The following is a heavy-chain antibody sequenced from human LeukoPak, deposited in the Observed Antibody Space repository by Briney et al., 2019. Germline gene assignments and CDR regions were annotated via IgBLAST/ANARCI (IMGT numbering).Heavy chain of an antibody. CDR3: ARVIRRGYSYGSLGPGYMDV. V-gene: IGHV4-34*01. D-gene: IGHD5-18*01. Sequence: PSETLSLTCTVSGGSISSNFWSWIRQPPGKGLEWIGEINHSGSTNYNPSLKSRVTISVDTSKNQFSLKLSSVTAADTAVYYCARVIRRGYSYGSLGPGYMDVWGKGTTVTVSS. CDR2: INHSGST. CDR1: GGSISSNF. J-gene: IGHJ6*03.